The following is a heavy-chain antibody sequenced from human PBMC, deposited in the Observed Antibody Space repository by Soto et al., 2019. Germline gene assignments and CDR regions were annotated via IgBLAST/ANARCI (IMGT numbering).Heavy chain of an antibody. Sequence: QVQLVQSGAEVKKPGSSVKVSCKASGGTFSSYTMTWVRQAPGQGPEWMGGIIPIFGTANYAQRFQGRLTITADVSTSTAYMELSSLTSEDTDVYYCAREGAGMAATFDPWGQGTLVTVSS. CDR2: IIPIFGTA. CDR3: AREGAGMAATFDP. J-gene: IGHJ5*02. D-gene: IGHD1-1*01. V-gene: IGHV1-69*01. CDR1: GGTFSSYT.